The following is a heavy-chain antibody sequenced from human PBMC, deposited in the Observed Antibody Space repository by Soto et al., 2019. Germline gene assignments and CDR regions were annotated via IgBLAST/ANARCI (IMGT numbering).Heavy chain of an antibody. CDR2: INTKNGNT. J-gene: IGHJ4*02. D-gene: IGHD6-19*01. Sequence: ASVKVSCKASGYTFTSYGIIWVRQAPGQGLEWIGWINTKNGNTHYAQKLQGRVTMTTDTSTTTAYMELRSLRTDDTAVYFCARDQAPYSNGWYYWGQGTLVTVSS. CDR3: ARDQAPYSNGWYY. CDR1: GYTFTSYG. V-gene: IGHV1-18*01.